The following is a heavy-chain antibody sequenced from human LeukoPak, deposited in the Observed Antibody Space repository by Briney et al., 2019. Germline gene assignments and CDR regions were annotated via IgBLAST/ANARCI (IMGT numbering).Heavy chain of an antibody. V-gene: IGHV1-8*01. Sequence: ASVKVSCKASGYTFTSYDINWVRQATGQGLEWMGWMNPNSGNTGYAQKFQGRVTMTRNTSISTAYMELSSLRSEDTAVYYCARELTVAGAHPLDYWGRGTLVTVSS. D-gene: IGHD6-19*01. J-gene: IGHJ4*02. CDR2: MNPNSGNT. CDR3: ARELTVAGAHPLDY. CDR1: GYTFTSYD.